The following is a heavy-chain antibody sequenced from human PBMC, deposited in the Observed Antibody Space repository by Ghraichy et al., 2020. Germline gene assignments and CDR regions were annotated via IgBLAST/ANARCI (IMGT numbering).Heavy chain of an antibody. Sequence: GGSLRLSCTASGFTFEDYTMHWVRQAPGKGLEWVSLITWDGGNKYYVDSVRGRFTISRDNRRNSLYLHMNNLRPEGTALYYCAKEISYTGDDLYFDSWGRGTLVTVAS. D-gene: IGHD7-27*01. V-gene: IGHV3-43*01. CDR1: GFTFEDYT. J-gene: IGHJ4*02. CDR2: ITWDGGNK. CDR3: AKEISYTGDDLYFDS.